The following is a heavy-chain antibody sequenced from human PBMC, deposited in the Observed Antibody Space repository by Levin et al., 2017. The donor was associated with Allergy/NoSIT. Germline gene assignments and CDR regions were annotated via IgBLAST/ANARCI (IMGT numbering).Heavy chain of an antibody. Sequence: GGSLRLSCAASGFTFSSYSMNWVRQAPGKGLEWVSSISSSSSYIYYADSVKGRFTISRDNAKNSLYLQMNSLRAEDTAVYYCARGAHFDWLPLYYGMDVWGQGTTVTVSS. V-gene: IGHV3-21*01. CDR3: ARGAHFDWLPLYYGMDV. CDR1: GFTFSSYS. CDR2: ISSSSSYI. D-gene: IGHD3-9*01. J-gene: IGHJ6*02.